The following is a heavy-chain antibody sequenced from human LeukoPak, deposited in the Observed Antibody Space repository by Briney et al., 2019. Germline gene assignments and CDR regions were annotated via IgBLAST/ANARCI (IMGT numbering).Heavy chain of an antibody. CDR1: GFTLCSYE. Sequence: GGSLRLSCAASGFTLCSYEMTSVRQAPGKGLERVSYISSSGNPIHYADSVKGRFTISRDNAKNSLFLQMNSLRAEDTAVYYCAREKTACGGDCYDSWGQGTLVTVSS. CDR3: AREKTACGGDCYDS. D-gene: IGHD2-21*01. J-gene: IGHJ4*02. CDR2: ISSSGNPI. V-gene: IGHV3-48*03.